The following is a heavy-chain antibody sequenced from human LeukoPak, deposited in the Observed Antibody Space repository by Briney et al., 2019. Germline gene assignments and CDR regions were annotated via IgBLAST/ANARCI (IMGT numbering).Heavy chain of an antibody. CDR3: AREGGDPRWLDP. CDR1: GGSISSHY. CDR2: INTSGST. Sequence: SETLSLTCTVSGGSISSHYWTWIRQSAGKGLEWIGRINTSGSTNYNPSLRSRVTMSVNTSKNQFSLNLTSVTAADTAVYSCAREGGDPRWLDPWGQGTLVTVSS. J-gene: IGHJ5*02. D-gene: IGHD6-25*01. V-gene: IGHV4-4*07.